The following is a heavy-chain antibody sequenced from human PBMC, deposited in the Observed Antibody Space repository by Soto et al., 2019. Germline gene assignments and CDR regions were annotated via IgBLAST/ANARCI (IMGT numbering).Heavy chain of an antibody. CDR2: ISGSGDTT. J-gene: IGHJ6*02. V-gene: IGHV3-23*01. CDR3: ARGAVAGYYRDVTDF. Sequence: YGVSWISQDTGKGLEWVSAISGSGDTTFYADSVKGRFTISRDNSKNTLYLQMNSLRAEDTALYYCARGAVAGYYRDVTDFWYQGSSVIGS. CDR1: YG. D-gene: IGHD3-22*01.